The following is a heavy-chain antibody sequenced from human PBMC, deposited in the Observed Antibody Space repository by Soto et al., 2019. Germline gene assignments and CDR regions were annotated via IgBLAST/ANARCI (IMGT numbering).Heavy chain of an antibody. Sequence: GGSLRLSCAASGFTFSSYSMNWVRQAPGKGLEWVSSISSSSSYIYYADSVKGRFTISRDNAKNSLYLQMNSLRAEDTAVYYCARANEPIRGAFDIWGQGTMVTVSS. CDR1: GFTFSSYS. V-gene: IGHV3-21*01. CDR3: ARANEPIRGAFDI. J-gene: IGHJ3*02. D-gene: IGHD3-3*01. CDR2: ISSSSSYI.